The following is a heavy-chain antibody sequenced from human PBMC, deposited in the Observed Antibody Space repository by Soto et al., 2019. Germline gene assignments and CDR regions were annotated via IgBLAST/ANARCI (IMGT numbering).Heavy chain of an antibody. Sequence: RASVKVSCKASGYKFTTYFIHWVRQAPGQGLEWMGMIHPSGDTGYGQKFRGRVTMTIDTSTTTAYMELRNLTSEDTAIYFSVRGYCTTTPCSGDFQHWGQGTRVTVSS. CDR3: VRGYCTTTPCSGDFQH. CDR1: GYKFTTYF. V-gene: IGHV1-46*01. CDR2: IHPSGDT. D-gene: IGHD2-8*01. J-gene: IGHJ1*01.